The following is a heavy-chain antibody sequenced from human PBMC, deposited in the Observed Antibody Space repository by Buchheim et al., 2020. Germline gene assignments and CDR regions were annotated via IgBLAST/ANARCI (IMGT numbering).Heavy chain of an antibody. CDR3: ASLRSPLTANYYYGLDV. V-gene: IGHV3-66*02. CDR2: VYSGGNT. D-gene: IGHD1-20*01. Sequence: QLVESGGGLVQPGGSLRLSCVATGFTVGSNYMSWVRQAPGKGLEWVSIVYSGGNTHYADSVKGRFIISRDRSKKTGHLQMNSLRPEDTAVYYCASLRSPLTANYYYGLDVWGQGAT. J-gene: IGHJ6*02. CDR1: GFTVGSNY.